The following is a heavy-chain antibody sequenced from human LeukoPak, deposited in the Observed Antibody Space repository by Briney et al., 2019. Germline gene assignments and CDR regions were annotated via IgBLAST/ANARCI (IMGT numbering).Heavy chain of an antibody. CDR2: IRYDGSNK. CDR3: ARDRTPTNYYDSSGYFDY. CDR1: GFTFSSYG. J-gene: IGHJ4*02. Sequence: GGSLRLSCAASGFTFSSYGMHWVRQAPGKGLEWVAFIRYDGSNKYYADSVKGRFTISRDNSKNTLYLQMNSLRAEDTAVYYCARDRTPTNYYDSSGYFDYWGQGTLVTVSS. V-gene: IGHV3-30*02. D-gene: IGHD3-22*01.